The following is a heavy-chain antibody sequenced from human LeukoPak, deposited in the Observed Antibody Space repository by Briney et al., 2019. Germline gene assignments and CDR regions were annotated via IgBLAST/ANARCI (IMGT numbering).Heavy chain of an antibody. V-gene: IGHV4-34*01. D-gene: IGHD5-12*01. CDR3: ARGLDIVAPFDY. CDR1: GGSFSGYY. Sequence: SETLSLTCAVYGGSFSGYYWSWIRQPPGKGLEWIGEINHSGSTNYNPSLKSRVTISVDTSKNQFSLKLSSVTAADTAVYYCARGLDIVAPFDYWGQGTLVTVSS. CDR2: INHSGST. J-gene: IGHJ4*02.